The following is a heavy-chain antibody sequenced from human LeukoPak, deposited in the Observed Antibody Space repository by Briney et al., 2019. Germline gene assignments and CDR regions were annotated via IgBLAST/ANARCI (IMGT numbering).Heavy chain of an antibody. Sequence: PGGSLRLSCAASGFTFSSYWLHWVRQAPGKGLVWVSRINSDGSSTSYADGVKGRFTISRDNAKNMVYLQMNSLRAEDTAVYYCTRGGPFGDYWGQGTLVTVSS. CDR1: GFTFSSYW. J-gene: IGHJ4*02. D-gene: IGHD3-16*01. CDR2: INSDGSST. V-gene: IGHV3-74*01. CDR3: TRGGPFGDY.